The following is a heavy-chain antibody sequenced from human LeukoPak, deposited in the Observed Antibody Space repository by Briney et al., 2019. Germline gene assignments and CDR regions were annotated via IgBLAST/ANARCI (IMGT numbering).Heavy chain of an antibody. J-gene: IGHJ4*02. V-gene: IGHV3-48*01. CDR2: ISSSSSTI. Sequence: GGTLRLSCADSAFTFCSFSMDWGRPAPGEGREGGSYISSSSSTIYYADSVKGRFTISRDNAKNSLYLRMNSLRAEDTAVYYCARDNNDYGDPFGYWGQGTLVTVSS. D-gene: IGHD4-17*01. CDR3: ARDNNDYGDPFGY. CDR1: AFTFCSFS.